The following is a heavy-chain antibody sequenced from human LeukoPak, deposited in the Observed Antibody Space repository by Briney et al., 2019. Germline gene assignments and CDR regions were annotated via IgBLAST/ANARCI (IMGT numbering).Heavy chain of an antibody. D-gene: IGHD3-10*01. CDR2: IYTSGST. CDR1: GGSISSYY. J-gene: IGHJ4*02. Sequence: SETLSLTCTVSGGSISSYYWSWIRQPAGKGLEWIGRIYTSGSTNYNPSLKSRVTMSVDTSKNQFSLKLSSVTAADTAVYYCARKYYYGSGSYLIGGYFDYWGQGTLVTVSS. V-gene: IGHV4-4*07. CDR3: ARKYYYGSGSYLIGGYFDY.